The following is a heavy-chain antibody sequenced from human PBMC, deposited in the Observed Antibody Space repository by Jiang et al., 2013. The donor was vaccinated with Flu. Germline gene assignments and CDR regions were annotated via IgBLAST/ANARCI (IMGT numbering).Heavy chain of an antibody. V-gene: IGHV7-4-1*02. Sequence: GWINTNTGNPTYARDFTGRFVFSLDTSVSTAYLQISSLKAEDTAVYFCARKPGSRSGWPLGYWGQGTLVTVSS. D-gene: IGHD6-19*01. CDR3: ARKPGSRSGWPLGY. CDR2: INTNTGNP. J-gene: IGHJ4*02.